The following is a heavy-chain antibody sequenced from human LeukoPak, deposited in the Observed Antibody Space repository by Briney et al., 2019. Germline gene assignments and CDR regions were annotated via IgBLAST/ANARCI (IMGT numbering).Heavy chain of an antibody. V-gene: IGHV4-39*01. D-gene: IGHD3-22*01. Sequence: PSETLSLTCSVSGGSITYSHYYWGWVRQPPGKGLEWIGGIYYSGSTYYNPSLKSRVTISVDTSKNQFSLKLSSVTAADTAVYYCARQVKDRFTMIVVAITQFDSWGQGSLVTVSS. CDR1: GGSITYSHYY. CDR2: IYYSGST. CDR3: ARQVKDRFTMIVVAITQFDS. J-gene: IGHJ4*02.